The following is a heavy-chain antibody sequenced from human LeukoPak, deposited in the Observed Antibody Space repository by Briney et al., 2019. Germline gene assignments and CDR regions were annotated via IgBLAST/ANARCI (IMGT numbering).Heavy chain of an antibody. CDR2: ISSSGSTI. CDR3: AREYSGSYYALGY. J-gene: IGHJ4*02. V-gene: IGHV3-11*01. Sequence: SGGSLRLSCAASGFTFSDYYMSWIRQAPGKGLEWVSYISSSGSTIYYADFVKGRFTISRDNAKNSLYLQMNSLRAEDTAVYYCAREYSGSYYALGYWGQGTLVTVSS. CDR1: GFTFSDYY. D-gene: IGHD1-26*01.